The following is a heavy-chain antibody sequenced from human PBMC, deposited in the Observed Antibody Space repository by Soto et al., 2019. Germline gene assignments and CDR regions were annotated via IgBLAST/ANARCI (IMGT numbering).Heavy chain of an antibody. Sequence: AGGSLRLSCAASGFTFSDYYMSWIRQAPGKGLEWVSYISSSSYTNYADSVKGRFTISRDNAKNSLYLQMNSLRAEDTAVYYCARDWILYYYDSSGYSFGAFDIWGQGTTVPV. J-gene: IGHJ3*02. CDR2: ISSSSYT. D-gene: IGHD3-22*01. CDR3: ARDWILYYYDSSGYSFGAFDI. CDR1: GFTFSDYY. V-gene: IGHV3-11*06.